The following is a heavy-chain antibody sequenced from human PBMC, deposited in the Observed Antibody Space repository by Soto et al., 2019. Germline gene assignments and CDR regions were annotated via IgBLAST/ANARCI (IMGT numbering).Heavy chain of an antibody. J-gene: IGHJ5*02. CDR2: MHPGDSDT. Sequence: EVQLVQSGAEVKKAGESLKISCKGSGYSFSNNWVGWVRQMPGKGLEWMGIMHPGDSDTRYSPSFQGQVTISADKSINPAHLQWSSLKPSDSAMYYCARHNRYSSTWFEGWFDPWGQGTLVTVSS. D-gene: IGHD6-13*01. CDR1: GYSFSNNW. V-gene: IGHV5-51*03. CDR3: ARHNRYSSTWFEGWFDP.